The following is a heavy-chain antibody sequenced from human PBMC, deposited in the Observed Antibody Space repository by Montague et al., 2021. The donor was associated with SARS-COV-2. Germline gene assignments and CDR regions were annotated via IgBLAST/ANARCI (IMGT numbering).Heavy chain of an antibody. CDR2: IYWNDDK. D-gene: IGHD3-10*01. V-gene: IGHV2-5*01. CDR3: AHRRPGKGSYYFDH. J-gene: IGHJ5*02. Sequence: PALVKPTQTLTLTCTFSGFSLSTSGVGVGWIRQPPGKALEWLATIYWNDDKRYSSSLKSRLTITKDTSKNQVVLTMTNMDPADTATYHRAHRRPGKGSYYFDHWGQGTLVTVSS. CDR1: GFSLSTSGVG.